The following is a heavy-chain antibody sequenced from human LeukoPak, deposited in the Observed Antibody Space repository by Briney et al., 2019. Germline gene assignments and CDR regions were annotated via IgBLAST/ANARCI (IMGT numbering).Heavy chain of an antibody. V-gene: IGHV3-23*05. D-gene: IGHD6-19*01. Sequence: GGSLRLSCAASGFTFSNYAMTWVRQAPGKGLEWVSGIYDSGTTYYADSVKGRFLIFRDTSKNTVDLQMNSLRVEDTAVYYCAGRRSSGWYAYWGQGTLVTVSS. CDR1: GFTFSNYA. CDR3: AGRRSSGWYAY. J-gene: IGHJ4*02. CDR2: IYDSGTT.